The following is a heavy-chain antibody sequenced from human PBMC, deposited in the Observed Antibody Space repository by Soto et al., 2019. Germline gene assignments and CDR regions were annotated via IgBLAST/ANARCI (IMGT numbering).Heavy chain of an antibody. D-gene: IGHD2-15*01. V-gene: IGHV1-69*05. Sequence: QVQLVQSGAAVKKPGSSVKVSCKASGGPISSYAFNWVRQAPGQGLEWMGGIIPIFDTTHYDQKFQGRVTISSDESASTAYMELSSQRSDDTAVYYGARSPILYKQSCSGGRCYSAFALWGQGAMVPVSS. J-gene: IGHJ3*01. CDR1: GGPISSYA. CDR2: IIPIFDTT. CDR3: ARSPILYKQSCSGGRCYSAFAL.